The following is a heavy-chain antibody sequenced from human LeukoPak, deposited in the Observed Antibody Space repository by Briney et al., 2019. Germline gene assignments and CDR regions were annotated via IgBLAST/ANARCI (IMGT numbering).Heavy chain of an antibody. Sequence: GASVKVSCKASGGTFSSYAISWVRQAPGQGLEWMGGIIPTFGTANYAQKFQGRVTITADESTSTAYMELSSLRSEDTAVYYCARVERRLDWFDPWGQGTLVTVSS. CDR2: IIPTFGTA. J-gene: IGHJ5*02. V-gene: IGHV1-69*13. CDR1: GGTFSSYA. CDR3: ARVERRLDWFDP. D-gene: IGHD3-9*01.